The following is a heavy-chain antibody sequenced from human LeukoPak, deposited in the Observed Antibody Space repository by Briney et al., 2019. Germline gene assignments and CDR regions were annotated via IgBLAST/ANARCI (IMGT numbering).Heavy chain of an antibody. Sequence: GGSLRLSRAASGFTFSSYDMHWVRQATGKGLEWVSAISGSGGSTYYADSVKGRFTISRDNSKNTLYLQMNSLRAEDTAVYYCAKDYRPYYYDSSGYFDAFDIWGQGTMVTVSS. V-gene: IGHV3-23*01. CDR3: AKDYRPYYYDSSGYFDAFDI. CDR2: ISGSGGST. CDR1: GFTFSSYD. D-gene: IGHD3-22*01. J-gene: IGHJ3*02.